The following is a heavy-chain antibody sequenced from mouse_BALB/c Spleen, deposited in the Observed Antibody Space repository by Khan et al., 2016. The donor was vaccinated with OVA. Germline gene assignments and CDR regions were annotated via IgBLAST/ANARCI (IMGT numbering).Heavy chain of an antibody. CDR3: AKHLILYPCYFDY. Sequence: QMQLEESGPGLVAPSQSLSITCTVSGFSLTDYGVSWIRQPPGKGLEWLGVIWGGGRTYYNSALTSRLSISKDNSKSQVFLKMNSLQTDDTAIYYCAKHLILYPCYFDYWGQGTTLTVSS. CDR2: IWGGGRT. J-gene: IGHJ2*01. CDR1: GFSLTDYG. V-gene: IGHV2-6-5*01.